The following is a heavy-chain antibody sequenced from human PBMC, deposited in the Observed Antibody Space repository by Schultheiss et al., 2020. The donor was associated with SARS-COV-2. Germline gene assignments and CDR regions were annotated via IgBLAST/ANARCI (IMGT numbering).Heavy chain of an antibody. CDR2: ISGYNSNT. Sequence: ASVKVSCTASGYTFSTYGITWVRQAPGQGLEWIGWISGYNSNTNYAQKFQGRVTMTRDTSITTAYMELSSLRSEDTAVYYCARHGSAAIRHGWFDPWGQGTLVTVSS. V-gene: IGHV1-18*01. CDR1: GYTFSTYG. CDR3: ARHGSAAIRHGWFDP. J-gene: IGHJ5*02. D-gene: IGHD2-2*01.